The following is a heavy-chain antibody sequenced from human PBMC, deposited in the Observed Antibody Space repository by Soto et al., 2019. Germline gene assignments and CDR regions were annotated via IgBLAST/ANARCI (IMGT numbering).Heavy chain of an antibody. Sequence: SETLSLTCTVSGGSISSGDYYWSWIRQPPGKGLEWIGYIYYSGSTYYNPSLKSRVTISVDTSKNQFSLKLSSVTAADTAVYYCARDRGAYCGGDCYSLGVTYYYYGMDVWGQGTTVPGSS. V-gene: IGHV4-30-4*01. J-gene: IGHJ6*02. CDR2: IYYSGST. CDR3: ARDRGAYCGGDCYSLGVTYYYYGMDV. D-gene: IGHD2-21*02. CDR1: GGSISSGDYY.